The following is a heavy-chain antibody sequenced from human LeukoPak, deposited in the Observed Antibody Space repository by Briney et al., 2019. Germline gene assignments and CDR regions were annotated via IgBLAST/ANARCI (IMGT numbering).Heavy chain of an antibody. CDR3: AKDGGSTSGASLYFDY. V-gene: IGHV3-9*01. CDR2: ISWNSGSI. J-gene: IGHJ4*02. CDR1: GFTFDDYA. Sequence: GGSLRLSCAASGFTFDDYAMHWVRQAPGKGLEWVSGISWNSGSIGYADSVKGRFTISRDNAKNSLYLQMNSLRAEDTALYYCAKDGGSTSGASLYFDYWGQGTLVTVSS. D-gene: IGHD2-2*01.